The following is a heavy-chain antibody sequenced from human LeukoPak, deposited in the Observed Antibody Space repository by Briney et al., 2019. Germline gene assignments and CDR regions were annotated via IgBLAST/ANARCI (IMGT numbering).Heavy chain of an antibody. CDR2: IKTDGSEK. J-gene: IGHJ4*02. V-gene: IGHV3-7*01. CDR1: GFAFSSYW. CDR3: ARCEDY. Sequence: GGSLRLSCAASGFAFSSYWMSWVRQAPGKGLEWVASIKTDGSEKYYLDSVKGRFTISRDNAKNSLFLQMNSLRDEDTAVYYCARCEDYWGQGTLVTVPS.